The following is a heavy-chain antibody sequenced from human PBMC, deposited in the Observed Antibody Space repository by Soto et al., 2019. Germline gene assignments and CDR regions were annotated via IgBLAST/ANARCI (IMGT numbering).Heavy chain of an antibody. D-gene: IGHD3-22*01. Sequence: GGSLRLSCAASGFTFSGSAMHWVRQASGKGLEWVGRIRSKANSYATAYAASVKGRFTISRDDSKNTAYLQMNSLKTEDTAVYYCPRPHLGDYYDSSGPSFDYWGQGTLVTVSS. V-gene: IGHV3-73*01. J-gene: IGHJ4*02. CDR1: GFTFSGSA. CDR3: PRPHLGDYYDSSGPSFDY. CDR2: IRSKANSYAT.